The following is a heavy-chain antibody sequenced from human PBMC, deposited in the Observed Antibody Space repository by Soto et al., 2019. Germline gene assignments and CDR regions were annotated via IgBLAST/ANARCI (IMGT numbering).Heavy chain of an antibody. Sequence: GGSLRLSCAASGFTFSSYSMNWVRQAPGKGLEWVSCISSISSTIYYADSVKGRFTISRYNAKNSLYLQMNSLRAEETAVYYCARGQDDFWCGSPFDYWGQGALVTVSS. J-gene: IGHJ4*02. CDR3: ARGQDDFWCGSPFDY. D-gene: IGHD3-3*01. V-gene: IGHV3-48*04. CDR2: ISSISSTI. CDR1: GFTFSSYS.